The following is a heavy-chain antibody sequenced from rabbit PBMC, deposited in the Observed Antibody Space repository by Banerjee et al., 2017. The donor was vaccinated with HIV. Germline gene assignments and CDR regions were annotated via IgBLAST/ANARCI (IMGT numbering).Heavy chain of an antibody. CDR3: ARSGDYYSDGWAFNL. CDR2: IYTGSSGST. D-gene: IGHD6-1*01. V-gene: IGHV1S40*01. Sequence: QSLEESGGDLVKPEGSLTLTCTASGFSFSSSYYMCWVRQAPGKGLEWIACIYTGSSGSTYYASWAKGRFTITKTSSTTVTLQMTSLTAADTATYFCARSGDYYSDGWAFNLWGPGTLVTVS. J-gene: IGHJ4*01. CDR1: GFSFSSSYY.